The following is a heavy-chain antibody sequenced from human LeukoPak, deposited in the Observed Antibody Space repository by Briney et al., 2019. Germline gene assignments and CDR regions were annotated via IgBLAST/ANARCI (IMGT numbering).Heavy chain of an antibody. CDR1: GYTFTVYY. D-gene: IGHD6-19*01. J-gene: IGHJ6*02. V-gene: IGHV1-2*02. Sequence: ASVKVSCKASGYTFTVYYMHWVRLAPGQGLGWMGWINPNSGGTNYAQKFQGRVTMTRDTPISTAYMELSRLRSDDTAVYYCARDKRIAVAGLYYYYGMDVWGQGTTVTVSS. CDR3: ARDKRIAVAGLYYYYGMDV. CDR2: INPNSGGT.